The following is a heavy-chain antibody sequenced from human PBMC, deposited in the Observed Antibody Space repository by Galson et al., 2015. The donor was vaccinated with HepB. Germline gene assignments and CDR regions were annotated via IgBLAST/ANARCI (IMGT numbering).Heavy chain of an antibody. J-gene: IGHJ4*02. Sequence: SLRLSCAASGFTFSSYAMSWVRQAPGKGLEWVSAISGSGGSTYYADSVKGRFTISRDNSKNTLYLQMNSLRAEDTAVYYCAKVEGFGLLWFGELVVWGQGTLVTVSS. CDR1: GFTFSSYA. CDR3: AKVEGFGLLWFGELVV. CDR2: ISGSGGST. V-gene: IGHV3-23*01. D-gene: IGHD3-10*01.